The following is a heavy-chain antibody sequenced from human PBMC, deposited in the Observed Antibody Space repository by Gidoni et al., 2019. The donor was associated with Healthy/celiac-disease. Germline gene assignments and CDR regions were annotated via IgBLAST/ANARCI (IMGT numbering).Heavy chain of an antibody. D-gene: IGHD6-13*01. CDR1: GFTFSSYW. J-gene: IGHJ6*03. CDR3: ARDPSSWLYYYYYYMDV. CDR2: IKQDGSEK. Sequence: EVQLVESGGGLVQPGGSLRLSCAASGFTFSSYWMSWVRQAPGKGLEWVANIKQDGSEKYYVDSVKGRFTISRDNAKNSLYLQMNSLRAEDTAVYYCARDPSSWLYYYYYYMDVWGKGTTVTVSS. V-gene: IGHV3-7*03.